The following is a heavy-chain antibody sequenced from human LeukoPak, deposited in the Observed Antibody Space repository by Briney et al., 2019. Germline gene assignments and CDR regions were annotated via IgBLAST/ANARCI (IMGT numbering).Heavy chain of an antibody. V-gene: IGHV3-7*01. J-gene: IGHJ4*02. CDR2: IKQDGSEK. Sequence: GGSLRLSCAASGFTFNNYWMSWVRQAPGKGLEWVTNIKQDGSEKKYVDSVKGRFTISRDNAKNSLFLQMNSLRAEDTAVYYCASGYYYDSSGYYRREGGFDYWGQGTLVTVSS. CDR1: GFTFNNYW. D-gene: IGHD3-22*01. CDR3: ASGYYYDSSGYYRREGGFDY.